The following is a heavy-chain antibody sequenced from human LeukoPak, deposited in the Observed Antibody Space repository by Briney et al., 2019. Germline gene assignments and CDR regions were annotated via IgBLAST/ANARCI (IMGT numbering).Heavy chain of an antibody. J-gene: IGHJ4*02. CDR2: IYYSGST. CDR3: ARDRSSSFSELDY. V-gene: IGHV4-39*07. CDR1: GGYISSSSYY. D-gene: IGHD6-6*01. Sequence: SETLSLTCTVSGGYISSSSYYWGWIRQPPGKGLEWIGSIYYSGSTYYNPSLKSRVTISVDTSKNQFSLKLSSVTAADTAVYYCARDRSSSFSELDYWGQGTLVTVSS.